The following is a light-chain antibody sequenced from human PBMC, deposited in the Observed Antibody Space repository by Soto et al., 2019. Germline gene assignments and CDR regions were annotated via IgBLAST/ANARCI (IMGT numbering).Light chain of an antibody. J-gene: IGLJ3*02. V-gene: IGLV1-47*01. CDR2: GND. CDR3: AAWDNSLGGRL. Sequence: QSVLTQPPSASGTPGQRVTISCSGSGSNIGTNYVYWYQQLPGSAPKLLIYGNDQRPSGVPDRFSGSKSGTSASLAISGVRSEDEADYYCAAWDNSLGGRLFGGGTELTVL. CDR1: GSNIGTNY.